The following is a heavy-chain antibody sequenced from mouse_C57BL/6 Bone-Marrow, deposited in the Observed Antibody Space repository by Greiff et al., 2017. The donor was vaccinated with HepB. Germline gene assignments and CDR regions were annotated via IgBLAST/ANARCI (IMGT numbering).Heavy chain of an antibody. CDR1: GYTFTSYG. D-gene: IGHD3-2*02. J-gene: IGHJ2*01. CDR3: ARDSSGPVDFDY. Sequence: QVHVKQSGAELARPGASVKLSCKASGYTFTSYGISWVKQRTGQGLEWIGEIYPRSGNTYYNEKFKGKATLTADKSSSTAYMELRSLTSEDSAVYFCARDSSGPVDFDYWGQGTTLPVSS. V-gene: IGHV1-81*01. CDR2: IYPRSGNT.